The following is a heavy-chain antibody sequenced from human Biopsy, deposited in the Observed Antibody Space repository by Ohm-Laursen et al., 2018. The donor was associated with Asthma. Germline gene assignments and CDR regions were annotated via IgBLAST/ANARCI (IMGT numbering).Heavy chain of an antibody. V-gene: IGHV1-3*04. J-gene: IGHJ3*01. CDR2: VNTGNGDT. CDR3: ARTYYDFLTGQVKDVFGV. CDR1: GYSFISFA. D-gene: IGHD3-9*01. Sequence: ASVKVSCKASGYSFISFAIHWVRQAPGQRLEWMGWVNTGNGDTKYSQKFQGRVTVTRDTSASTAYMELRSLRSEDTATYYCARTYYDFLTGQVKDVFGVWGQGTMVTVSS.